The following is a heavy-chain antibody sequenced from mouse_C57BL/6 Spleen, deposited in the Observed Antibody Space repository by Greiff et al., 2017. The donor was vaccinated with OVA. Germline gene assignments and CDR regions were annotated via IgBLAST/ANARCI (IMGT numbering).Heavy chain of an antibody. J-gene: IGHJ2*01. V-gene: IGHV5-4*01. CDR2: IIDGGSYT. Sequence: EVQLVESGGGLVKPGGSLKLSCAASGFTLSSYAMSWVRQTPEKRLEWVAPIIDGGSYTYYPDNVKGRFTISRDNAKNNLYLQMSHLKSEDTAMYYCARDMVLPYFDYWGQGTTLTVSS. D-gene: IGHD2-1*01. CDR3: ARDMVLPYFDY. CDR1: GFTLSSYA.